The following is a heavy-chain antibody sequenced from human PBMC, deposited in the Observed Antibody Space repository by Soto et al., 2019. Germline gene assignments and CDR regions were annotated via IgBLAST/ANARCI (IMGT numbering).Heavy chain of an antibody. CDR3: ATVHNTSRSFDY. Sequence: GGSLRLSCAASGFTCSIYAMTWVRQAPGKGLEWVSTTGGSGRTTYYADSVKGRFTVSRDNSKNTLDLQMSSLRAEDTAVYYCATVHNTSRSFDYWGQGTLVTVSS. CDR2: TGGSGRTT. V-gene: IGHV3-23*01. J-gene: IGHJ4*02. D-gene: IGHD1-20*01. CDR1: GFTCSIYA.